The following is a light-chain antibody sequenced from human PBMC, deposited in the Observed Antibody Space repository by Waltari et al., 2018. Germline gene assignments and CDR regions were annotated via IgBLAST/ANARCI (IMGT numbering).Light chain of an antibody. CDR1: QSVSNY. Sequence: IVLPQSPATLSVSPGERATLPCRASQSVSNYLAWYQQKPGQAPRLLIYETSNRASGIPARFSGSGSGTDFTLTISSLEPEDFAVYYCQLLVNWPLFTFGPGTKVDIK. J-gene: IGKJ3*01. CDR3: QLLVNWPLFT. CDR2: ETS. V-gene: IGKV3-11*01.